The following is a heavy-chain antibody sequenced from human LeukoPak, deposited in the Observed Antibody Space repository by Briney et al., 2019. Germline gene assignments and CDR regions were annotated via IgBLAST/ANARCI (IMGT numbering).Heavy chain of an antibody. J-gene: IGHJ4*02. V-gene: IGHV1-2*02. D-gene: IGHD6-19*01. CDR3: VRVSTGWYFDY. Sequence: ASVKVSCRASGYPFTNYTDYYIHWVRQAPGQGLEWMGWINPNSGGTYYAHKFQGRATMTRDTSTTTAYMELNRLTSDDAVVYFCVRVSTGWYFDYWGQGTLVSVSS. CDR2: INPNSGGT. CDR1: GYPFTNYTDYY.